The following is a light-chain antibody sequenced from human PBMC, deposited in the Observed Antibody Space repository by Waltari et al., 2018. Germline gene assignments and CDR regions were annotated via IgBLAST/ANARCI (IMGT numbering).Light chain of an antibody. J-gene: IGKJ1*01. CDR3: QHYVRLPLT. V-gene: IGKV3-20*01. CDR2: GAS. Sequence: EIVLTQSPGTLSLSPGERATLSCWASQSVGRSLAWYQQKRGQAPRLLIYGASTRATGIPDRFSGSGSWTDFSLTISRLEPEDFAVYYCQHYVRLPLTFGQGTKVEIK. CDR1: QSVGRS.